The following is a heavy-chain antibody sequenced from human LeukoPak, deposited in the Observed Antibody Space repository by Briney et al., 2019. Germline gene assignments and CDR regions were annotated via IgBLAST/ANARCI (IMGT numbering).Heavy chain of an antibody. V-gene: IGHV3-30*02. Sequence: GGSLRLSCAASGFTFSSYGMHWVRQAPGKGLEWVAFIRYDGSNKYYADSVKGRFTISRDNSKNTLYLQMNSLRAEDTAVYYCARGLCYGGSCNSVPWFDPWGQGTLVTVSS. D-gene: IGHD2-15*01. CDR2: IRYDGSNK. J-gene: IGHJ5*02. CDR1: GFTFSSYG. CDR3: ARGLCYGGSCNSVPWFDP.